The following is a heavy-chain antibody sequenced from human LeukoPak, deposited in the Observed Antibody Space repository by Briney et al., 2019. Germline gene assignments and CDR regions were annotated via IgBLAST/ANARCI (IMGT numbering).Heavy chain of an antibody. D-gene: IGHD2-15*01. J-gene: IGHJ3*02. CDR2: LYYSGSS. CDR3: ARHGINCSGGSCYPSAFDI. V-gene: IGHV4-39*01. Sequence: SETLSLTCTVSGDSISSSNSYRDWIRQPPGKGLEWIGSLYYSGSSYYNPSPKSRVTISADTSKNQFSLKLTSVTAADTAVYYCARHGINCSGGSCYPSAFDIWGQGTMVTVSS. CDR1: GDSISSSNSY.